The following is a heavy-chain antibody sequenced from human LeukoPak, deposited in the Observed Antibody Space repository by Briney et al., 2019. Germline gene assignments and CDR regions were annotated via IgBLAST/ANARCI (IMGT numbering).Heavy chain of an antibody. CDR3: ARDRGGTAAAAVYYFDY. J-gene: IGHJ4*02. CDR1: GYTFTGYY. V-gene: IGHV1-2*04. D-gene: IGHD6-13*01. Sequence: ASVKASCKASGYTFTGYYMHWVRQAPGQGLEWMGWINPNSGGTNYAQKFQGWVTMTRDTSISTAYMELSRLRSDDTAVYYCARDRGGTAAAAVYYFDYWGQGTLVTVSS. CDR2: INPNSGGT.